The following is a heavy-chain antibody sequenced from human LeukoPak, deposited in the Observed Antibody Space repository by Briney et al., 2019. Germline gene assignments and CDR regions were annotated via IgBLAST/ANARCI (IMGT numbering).Heavy chain of an antibody. CDR1: GFTFSSYS. V-gene: IGHV3-48*01. D-gene: IGHD2-2*01. CDR2: ISSSSSTI. CDR3: ARVPVVVPAAGGGWFDP. J-gene: IGHJ5*02. Sequence: GGSLRLSCAASGFTFSSYSMNWVRQAPGKGLEWVSYISSSSSTIYYADSVKGRFTISRDNAKNSLYLQMNSLRAEDTAVCYCARVPVVVPAAGGGWFDPWGQGTLVTVSS.